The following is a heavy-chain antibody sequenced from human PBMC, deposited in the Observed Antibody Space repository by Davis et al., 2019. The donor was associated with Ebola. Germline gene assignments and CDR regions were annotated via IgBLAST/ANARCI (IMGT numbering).Heavy chain of an antibody. CDR2: ISSSSSTI. V-gene: IGHV3-48*04. CDR1: GFTFSSYS. CDR3: ARYRPLDFFFGDYSRMDV. Sequence: ESPKISCAASGFTFSSYSMNRVRQAPGKGLEWVSYISSSSSTIYYADSVKGRFTISRDNAKHSLFLQMNSLSADGPAVYYFARYRPLDFFFGDYSRMDVWGQGTTVTVSS. J-gene: IGHJ6*02. D-gene: IGHD3-16*01.